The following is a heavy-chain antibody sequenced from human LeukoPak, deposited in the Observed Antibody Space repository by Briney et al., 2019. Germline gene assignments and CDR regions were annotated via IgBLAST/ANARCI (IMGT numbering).Heavy chain of an antibody. J-gene: IGHJ4*02. D-gene: IGHD6-6*01. CDR1: GYSFTNYW. CDR2: IDPSDSYT. CDR3: ARSGYSSSSESDFDY. V-gene: IGHV5-10-1*01. Sequence: PGESLKISCKGSGYSFTNYWIYWVRQMPGKGLEWMGRIDPSDSYTNYSPSFQGHVTISADKSISTAYLQWSNLKASDTAMYYCARSGYSSSSESDFDYWGQGTLVTVSS.